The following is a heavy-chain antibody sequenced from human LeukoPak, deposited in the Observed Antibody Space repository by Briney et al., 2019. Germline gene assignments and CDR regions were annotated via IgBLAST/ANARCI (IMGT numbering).Heavy chain of an antibody. CDR2: INPNSGGT. CDR1: GYSFTSYW. Sequence: GESLKISCKGSGYSFTSYWIGWVRQAPGQGLEWMGWINPNSGGTNYAQKFQGRVTMTRDTSISTAYMELSRLRSDDTAVYYCARVSSSSLPNAFDIWGQGTMVTASS. CDR3: ARVSSSSLPNAFDI. J-gene: IGHJ3*02. D-gene: IGHD6-6*01. V-gene: IGHV1-2*02.